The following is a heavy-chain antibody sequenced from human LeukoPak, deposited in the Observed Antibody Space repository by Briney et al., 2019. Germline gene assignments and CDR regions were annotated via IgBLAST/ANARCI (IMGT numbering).Heavy chain of an antibody. Sequence: SETLSLTCAVYGGSFSGYYWSWIRQPPGKGLEWLGEINHSGSTNYNPSLKSRVTISVDTSKNQFSLKLSSVTAADTAVYYCARGSTGYSSGWGWVARTSFDYWGQGTLVTVSS. CDR3: ARGSTGYSSGWGWVARTSFDY. D-gene: IGHD6-19*01. CDR1: GGSFSGYY. CDR2: INHSGST. J-gene: IGHJ4*02. V-gene: IGHV4-34*01.